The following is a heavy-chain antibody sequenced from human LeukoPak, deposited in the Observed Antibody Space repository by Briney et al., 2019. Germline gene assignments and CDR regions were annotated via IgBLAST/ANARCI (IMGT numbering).Heavy chain of an antibody. V-gene: IGHV3-23*01. J-gene: IGHJ4*02. CDR1: AFTFGSYA. Sequence: GWSLTLSRAPSAFTFGSYAMSWVRQAPGKGQEWVSAISGSGGSTYYADSVKGRFTISRDNSKSTLYLQMNSLRAEDTAVYYCARTNIVATISPTSKEDYWGQGTLVTVSS. CDR3: ARTNIVATISPTSKEDY. CDR2: ISGSGGST. D-gene: IGHD5-12*01.